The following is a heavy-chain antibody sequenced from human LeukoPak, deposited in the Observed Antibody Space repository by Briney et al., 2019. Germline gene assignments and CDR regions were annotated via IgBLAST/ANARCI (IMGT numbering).Heavy chain of an antibody. V-gene: IGHV3-30-3*01. CDR1: GFTFSSYA. Sequence: GRSLRLSCAASGFTFSSYAMRWVRQAPGKGLEWVAVISYDGSNKYYADSVKGRFTISRDNSKNTLYLQMNSLRAEDTAVYYCATDGWVSYYYDSSGYYSDYWGQGTLVTVSS. D-gene: IGHD3-22*01. CDR3: ATDGWVSYYYDSSGYYSDY. J-gene: IGHJ4*02. CDR2: ISYDGSNK.